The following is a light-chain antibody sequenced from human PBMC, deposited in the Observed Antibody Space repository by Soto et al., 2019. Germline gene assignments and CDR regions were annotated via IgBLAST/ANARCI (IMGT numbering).Light chain of an antibody. CDR2: WAS. Sequence: DIVMTQSPESLAVSLGERATINCKSSQSVLYSSNNKIYLAWYQQKPGQPPKLLIYWASTRESGVPERFSGSGSGTDFTLTISSLQAEDVAVYYCQQYYSTLLTFGGGTKVEIK. V-gene: IGKV4-1*01. J-gene: IGKJ4*01. CDR1: QSVLYSSNNKIY. CDR3: QQYYSTLLT.